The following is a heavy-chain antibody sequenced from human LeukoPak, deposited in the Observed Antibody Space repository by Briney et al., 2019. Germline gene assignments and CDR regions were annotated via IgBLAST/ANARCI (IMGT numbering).Heavy chain of an antibody. V-gene: IGHV3-66*02. CDR3: ARGSEHSSGCIGC. Sequence: PGGSLRLSCAASGFTVSSNYMSWVRQAPGKGLEWVSVIYSGGSTYYADSVKGRFTISRDNSKNTLYLQMNSLRAEDTAVYYCARGSEHSSGCIGCWGQGTLVTVSS. CDR1: GFTVSSNY. D-gene: IGHD6-19*01. J-gene: IGHJ4*02. CDR2: IYSGGST.